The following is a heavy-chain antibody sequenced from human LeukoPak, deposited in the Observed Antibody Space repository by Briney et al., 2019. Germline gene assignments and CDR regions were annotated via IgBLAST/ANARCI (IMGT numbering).Heavy chain of an antibody. J-gene: IGHJ4*02. CDR3: ARGYYYGSGSSFDY. CDR1: GGSFSGYY. D-gene: IGHD3-10*01. Sequence: SETLSLTCAVYGGSFSGYYWSWIRQPPGRGVEWIGEINNSGSTNYNPSLKSRVTISVDTSKNQFSLKLSSVTAADTAVYYCARGYYYGSGSSFDYWGQGTLVTVSS. CDR2: INNSGST. V-gene: IGHV4-34*01.